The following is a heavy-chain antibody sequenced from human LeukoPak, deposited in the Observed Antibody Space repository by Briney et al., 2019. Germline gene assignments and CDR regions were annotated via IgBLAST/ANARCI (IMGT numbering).Heavy chain of an antibody. V-gene: IGHV4-39*07. J-gene: IGHJ6*03. Sequence: SETLSLTCTVSGGSSSSSSYYWGWIRQPPGKGLEWIGSIYYSGSTYYNPSLKSRATISVDTSKNQFSLKLSSVTAADTVVYYCARSVSGVYYMDVWGKGTTVTVSS. CDR1: GGSSSSSSYY. CDR2: IYYSGST. D-gene: IGHD3-3*01. CDR3: ARSVSGVYYMDV.